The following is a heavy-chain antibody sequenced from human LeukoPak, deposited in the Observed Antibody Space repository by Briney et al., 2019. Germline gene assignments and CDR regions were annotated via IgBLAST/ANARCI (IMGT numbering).Heavy chain of an antibody. CDR3: ARSRTRITIFGVVIGYFDL. V-gene: IGHV4-34*01. D-gene: IGHD3-3*01. CDR1: GGSFSGYY. CDR2: INHSGST. Sequence: SSETLSLTCAVYGGSFSGYYWSWIRQPPGKGLEWIGEINHSGSTNYNTSLKSRVTISVDTSKNQFSLKLSSVTAADTAVYYCARSRTRITIFGVVIGYFDLWGRGTLVTVSS. J-gene: IGHJ2*01.